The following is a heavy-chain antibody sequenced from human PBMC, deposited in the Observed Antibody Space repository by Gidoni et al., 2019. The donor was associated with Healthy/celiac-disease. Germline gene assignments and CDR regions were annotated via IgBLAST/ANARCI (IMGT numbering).Heavy chain of an antibody. V-gene: IGHV1-69*01. D-gene: IGHD2-2*01. J-gene: IGHJ4*02. CDR3: ARSRSSNSFSSYFDY. CDR1: GGTFSSYA. Sequence: QVQLVQSGAEVKTPGSSVKVSCKASGGTFSSYAISWVRQAPGQGLEWMGGIIPIFGTANYAPKFQGRVTLTADESTSTAYLELSSLRSEDTAVYYCARSRSSNSFSSYFDYWGQGTLVTVSS. CDR2: IIPIFGTA.